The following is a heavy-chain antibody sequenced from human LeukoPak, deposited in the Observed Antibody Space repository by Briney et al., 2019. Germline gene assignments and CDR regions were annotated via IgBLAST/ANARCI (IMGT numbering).Heavy chain of an antibody. CDR1: GYTFTSYG. CDR2: ISAYNGNT. Sequence: ASVKVSCKASGYTFTSYGIGWVRQAPGQGLEWMGWISAYNGNTNYAQKLQGRVTMTTDTSTSTVYMELSSLRSEDTAVYYCARDRRAAAGRYFQHWGQGTLVTVSS. V-gene: IGHV1-18*01. CDR3: ARDRRAAAGRYFQH. D-gene: IGHD6-13*01. J-gene: IGHJ1*01.